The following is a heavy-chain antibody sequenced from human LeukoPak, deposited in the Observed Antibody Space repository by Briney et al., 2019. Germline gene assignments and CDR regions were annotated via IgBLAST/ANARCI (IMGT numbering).Heavy chain of an antibody. CDR2: ISYDGSNK. V-gene: IGHV3-30-3*01. D-gene: IGHD3-22*01. CDR3: ARGDSSGYFTSLDY. J-gene: IGHJ4*02. Sequence: GRSLRLSCAASGFTFSSYAMHWVRQAPGKGLEWVAVISYDGSNKYYADSVKGRFTISRDNSKNTLYLQMNSLRAEDTAVYYCARGDSSGYFTSLDYWGQGTLVTVSS. CDR1: GFTFSSYA.